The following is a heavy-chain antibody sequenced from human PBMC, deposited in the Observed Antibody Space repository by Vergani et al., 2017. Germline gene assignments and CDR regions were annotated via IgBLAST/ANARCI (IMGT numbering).Heavy chain of an antibody. CDR3: VKDIAASGNYWYFDL. D-gene: IGHD6-13*01. CDR2: INWNSDSI. CDR1: GFTFDDYA. V-gene: IGHV3-9*01. Sequence: EVQLVESGGGLVQPGRSLRLSCAASGFTFDDYAMHWVRHAPGKGLEWVSGINWNSDSIAYAASVKGRFTISRDNAKNSLYLQMNSLRAEDTALYYCVKDIAASGNYWYFDLWGRGTRVTVSS. J-gene: IGHJ2*01.